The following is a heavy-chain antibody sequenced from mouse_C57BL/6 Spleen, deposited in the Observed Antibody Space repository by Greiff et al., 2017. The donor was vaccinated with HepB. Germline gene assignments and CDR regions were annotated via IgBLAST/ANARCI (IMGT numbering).Heavy chain of an antibody. CDR3: ARGEGGYFDY. J-gene: IGHJ2*01. Sequence: DVMLVESGGGLVKPGGSLKLSCAASGFTFSSYAMSWVRQTPEKRLEWVATISDGGSYTYYPDNVKGRFTISRDNAKNNLYLQMSHLKSEDTAMYYCARGEGGYFDYWGQGTTLTVSS. CDR2: ISDGGSYT. CDR1: GFTFSSYA. V-gene: IGHV5-4*03.